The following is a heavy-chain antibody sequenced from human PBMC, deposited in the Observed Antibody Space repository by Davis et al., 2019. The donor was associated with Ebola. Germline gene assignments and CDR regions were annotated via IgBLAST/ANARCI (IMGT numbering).Heavy chain of an antibody. CDR2: ISGSGGST. J-gene: IGHJ4*02. D-gene: IGHD3-10*01. V-gene: IGHV3-23*01. CDR1: GFTFSSHA. CDR3: AKAGLARGVIFDY. Sequence: GGSLRLSCEASGFTFSSHAMNWVRQAPGKGLEWVSAISGSGGSTYYADSVKGRFTISRDNSKNTLYLQMNSLRAEDTAVYYCAKAGLARGVIFDYWGQGTLVTVSS.